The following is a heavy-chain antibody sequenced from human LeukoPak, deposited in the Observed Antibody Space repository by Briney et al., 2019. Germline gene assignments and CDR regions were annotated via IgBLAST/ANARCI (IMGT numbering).Heavy chain of an antibody. D-gene: IGHD3-10*01. Sequence: PGGSLRLSCAASGFTVSSNYMSWVRQAPGKGLEWVAVISYDGSNKYYADSVKGRFTISRDNSKNTLYLQMNSLRAEDTAVYYCAKDQAAFRGAIPVDYWGQGTLVTVSS. V-gene: IGHV3-30*18. CDR2: ISYDGSNK. CDR3: AKDQAAFRGAIPVDY. CDR1: GFTVSSNY. J-gene: IGHJ4*02.